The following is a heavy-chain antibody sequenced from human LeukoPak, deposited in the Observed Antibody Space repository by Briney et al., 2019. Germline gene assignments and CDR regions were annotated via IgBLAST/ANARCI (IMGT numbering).Heavy chain of an antibody. Sequence: GGSLRLSCVGSGFIFNIYEMNWVRQAPGKGLEWLSYIGSSDSTTHYADSVKGRFTISRDNAKNSLYLQMNSLRVEDTALYYCAKYAMRETFFGDYWGQGTLVTVSS. CDR3: AKYAMRETFFGDY. CDR2: IGSSDSTT. D-gene: IGHD3-3*01. J-gene: IGHJ4*02. V-gene: IGHV3-48*03. CDR1: GFIFNIYE.